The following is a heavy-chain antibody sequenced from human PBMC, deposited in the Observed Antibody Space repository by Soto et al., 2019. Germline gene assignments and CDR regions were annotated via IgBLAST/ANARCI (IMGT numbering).Heavy chain of an antibody. J-gene: IGHJ4*02. CDR3: ARGNVVAIDY. CDR1: GGSISSGGYS. CDR2: IYHSGST. V-gene: IGHV4-30-2*01. D-gene: IGHD2-21*01. Sequence: PSETLSLTCAVSGGSISSGGYSWSWIRQPPGKGLEWIGYIYHSGSTYYNPSLKSRVTISVDRSKNQFSLKLGSVTAADTAVYYCARGNVVAIDYWGQGTLVTVSS.